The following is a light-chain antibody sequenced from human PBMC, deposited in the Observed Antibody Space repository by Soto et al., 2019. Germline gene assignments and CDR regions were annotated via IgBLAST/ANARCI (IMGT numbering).Light chain of an antibody. CDR3: MQALQTRYT. J-gene: IGKJ2*01. V-gene: IGKV2-28*01. CDR1: QSLLHSNGYNY. CDR2: LGS. Sequence: DIVMTQSPLSLPVTTGEPASISCRSSQSLLHSNGYNYLDWYLQKPGQSPQLLIYLGSNRASGVPDRFSGSGSGTDFTLKISRVEAEDVGVYYCMQALQTRYTFGQGTKVDIK.